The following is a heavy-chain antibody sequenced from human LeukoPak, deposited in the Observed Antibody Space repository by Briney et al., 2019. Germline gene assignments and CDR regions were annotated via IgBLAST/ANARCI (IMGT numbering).Heavy chain of an antibody. CDR1: GGSLSGYY. V-gene: IGHV4-34*01. Sequence: SETLSLTCAVYGGSLSGYYWTWIRQPPGKGLEWFGEINHSGSTNYNPSLKNRVTISVDKSKNQFSLKLNSVTAADTAVYYCARDRGTWNDDGFDYWGQGTLVTVSS. D-gene: IGHD1-1*01. J-gene: IGHJ4*02. CDR2: INHSGST. CDR3: ARDRGTWNDDGFDY.